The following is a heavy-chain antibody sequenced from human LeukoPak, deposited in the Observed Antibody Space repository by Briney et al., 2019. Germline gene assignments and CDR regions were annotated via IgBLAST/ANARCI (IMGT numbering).Heavy chain of an antibody. V-gene: IGHV1-2*02. D-gene: IGHD5-12*01. Sequence: ASVKVSCKTSDFRDYYMNWVRQAPGQGLEWLGWINPKSGDTDYAQKFQGRVTMTRDMSISTAYMELSGLKPDDTATYFCASGYSGYDLNYWGQGTQVTVSS. CDR2: INPKSGDT. CDR1: DFRDYY. J-gene: IGHJ4*02. CDR3: ASGYSGYDLNY.